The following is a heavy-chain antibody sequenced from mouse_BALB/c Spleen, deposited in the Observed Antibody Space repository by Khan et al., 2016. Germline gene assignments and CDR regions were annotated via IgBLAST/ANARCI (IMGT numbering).Heavy chain of an antibody. Sequence: EVELVESGGGLVQPGGSRKLSCAASGVTFSNFGMHWVRQAPEKGLEWVSYISGGSSTIYYADRAKGRFTISRDNPKNTLFLQMTSLRSEDTAMYYCARAGNYRYDGAMDYWGQGTSVTVSS. CDR1: GVTFSNFG. CDR2: ISGGSSTI. J-gene: IGHJ4*01. D-gene: IGHD2-14*01. V-gene: IGHV5-17*02. CDR3: ARAGNYRYDGAMDY.